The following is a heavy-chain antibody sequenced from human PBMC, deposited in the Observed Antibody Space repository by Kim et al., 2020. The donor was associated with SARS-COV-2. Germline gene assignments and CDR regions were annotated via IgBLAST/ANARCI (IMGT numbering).Heavy chain of an antibody. D-gene: IGHD3-10*01. Sequence: SVKVSCKASGGTFSSYAISWVRQAPGQGLEWMGGIIPIFGTANYAQKFQGRVTITADESTSTAYMELSSLRSEDTAVYYCASNPYYYGSGSYSYAFDIWGQGTMVTVSS. CDR2: IIPIFGTA. V-gene: IGHV1-69*13. J-gene: IGHJ3*02. CDR1: GGTFSSYA. CDR3: ASNPYYYGSGSYSYAFDI.